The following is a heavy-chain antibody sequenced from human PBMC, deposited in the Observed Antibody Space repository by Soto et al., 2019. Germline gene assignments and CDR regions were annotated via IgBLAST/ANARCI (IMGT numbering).Heavy chain of an antibody. CDR2: ISSGSGSM. Sequence: GESLKISCVASGFAFSSYEMNWVRQAPGKGLEWVSYISSGSGSMYYADSVRGRFIISRDNDKKSLYLQMNSLRAEDTAVYYCATRGSRTSAYNWFDPWGQGTLVTVSS. V-gene: IGHV3-48*01. J-gene: IGHJ5*02. CDR3: ATRGSRTSAYNWFDP. D-gene: IGHD2-2*01. CDR1: GFAFSSYE.